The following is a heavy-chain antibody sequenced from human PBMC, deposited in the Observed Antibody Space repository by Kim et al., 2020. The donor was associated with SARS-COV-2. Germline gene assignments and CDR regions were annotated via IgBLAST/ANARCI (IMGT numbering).Heavy chain of an antibody. J-gene: IGHJ4*02. Sequence: ADSVKGRFTISRDNSKNTLYLQMNSLSAEDTAVYYCARDIRSDYVGGFDYWGQGTLVTVSS. CDR3: ARDIRSDYVGGFDY. V-gene: IGHV3-53*01. D-gene: IGHD4-17*01.